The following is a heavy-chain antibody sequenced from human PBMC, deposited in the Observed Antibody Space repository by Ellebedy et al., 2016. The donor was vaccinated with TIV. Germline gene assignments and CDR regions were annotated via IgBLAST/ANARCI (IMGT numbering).Heavy chain of an antibody. V-gene: IGHV1-18*04. CDR2: ISAYNGNT. J-gene: IGHJ6*02. CDR3: AREAYYDILTSYYGYYGMDV. CDR1: GYTFTSYG. Sequence: ASVKVSCKASGYTFTSYGISWVRQAPGQGLEWMGWISAYNGNTNYAQKLQGRVTMTTDTSTSTAYMELRSLRSDDTAVYYCAREAYYDILTSYYGYYGMDVWGQGTTVTVSS. D-gene: IGHD3-9*01.